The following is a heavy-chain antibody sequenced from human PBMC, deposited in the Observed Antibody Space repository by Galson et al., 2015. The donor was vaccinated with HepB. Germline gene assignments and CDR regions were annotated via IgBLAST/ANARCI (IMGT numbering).Heavy chain of an antibody. CDR2: ISYDGNNK. V-gene: IGHV3-30*18. CDR3: AKCRSSDWYGFFDY. Sequence: SLRLSCAASGFTFSSYGMHWVRQAPGKGLEWVAVISYDGNNKYYTDSVKGRFTISRDNSKNTLFLQMNSLRAEDTAVYYCAKCRSSDWYGFFDYWGQGTLVTVSS. J-gene: IGHJ4*02. CDR1: GFTFSSYG. D-gene: IGHD6-19*01.